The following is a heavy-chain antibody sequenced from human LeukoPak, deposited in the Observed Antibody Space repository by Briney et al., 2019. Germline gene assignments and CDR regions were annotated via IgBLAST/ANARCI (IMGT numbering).Heavy chain of an antibody. CDR3: AKKGYGDYFDY. CDR2: ISWNSGSK. D-gene: IGHD4-17*01. Sequence: GGSLRLSCAASGFTFDDYAMHWVRQAPGKGLEWVSGISWNSGSKGYADSVKGRFTISRDNAKNSLYLQMNSLRAEDTALYYCAKKGYGDYFDYWGQGTLVTVSS. J-gene: IGHJ4*02. CDR1: GFTFDDYA. V-gene: IGHV3-9*01.